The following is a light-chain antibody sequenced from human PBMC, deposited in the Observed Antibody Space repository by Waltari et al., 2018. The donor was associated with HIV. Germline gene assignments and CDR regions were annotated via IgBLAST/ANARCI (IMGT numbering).Light chain of an antibody. CDR1: RSVGSNF. Sequence: EIVLTQSPGTLSLSPGESATLSCRASRSVGSNFLAWYQQKPGQAPRLLIYGASSRATGIPDRFSGSGSGTDFTLTISRLEPEDIAVYFCQQYGSSPGTFGQGTKLEIK. V-gene: IGKV3-20*01. J-gene: IGKJ2*01. CDR3: QQYGSSPGT. CDR2: GAS.